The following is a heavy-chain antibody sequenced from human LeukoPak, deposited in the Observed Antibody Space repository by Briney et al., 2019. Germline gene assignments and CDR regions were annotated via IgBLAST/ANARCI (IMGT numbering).Heavy chain of an antibody. V-gene: IGHV4-34*01. D-gene: IGHD6-19*01. CDR2: INHSGST. CDR1: GGSFSGYY. CDR3: ARSNGSGWYGVWFDP. J-gene: IGHJ5*02. Sequence: PSETLSLTCAVYGGSFSGYYWSWIRQPPGKGLEWIGEINHSGSTNYNPSLKSRVTISVDTSKNQFSLKLSSVTAADTAVYYCARSNGSGWYGVWFDPWGQGTLVTVSS.